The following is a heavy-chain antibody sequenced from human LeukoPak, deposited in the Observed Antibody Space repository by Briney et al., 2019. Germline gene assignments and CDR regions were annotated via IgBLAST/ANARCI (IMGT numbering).Heavy chain of an antibody. V-gene: IGHV3-23*01. Sequence: GGSLRLSCAASGFTVSSNYMSWVRQAPGKGLEWVSAISGSGGSTYYADSVKGRFTISRDNSKNTLYLQMNSLRAEDTAVYYCAKDVRFLEWSPFDYWGQGTLVTVSS. D-gene: IGHD3-3*01. CDR2: ISGSGGST. J-gene: IGHJ4*02. CDR1: GFTVSSNY. CDR3: AKDVRFLEWSPFDY.